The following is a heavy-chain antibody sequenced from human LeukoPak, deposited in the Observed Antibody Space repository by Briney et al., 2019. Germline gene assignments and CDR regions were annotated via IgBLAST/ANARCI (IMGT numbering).Heavy chain of an antibody. CDR1: RFTFSTRW. CDR3: ASGSGWTFEY. D-gene: IGHD6-19*01. Sequence: PGGSLRLSCAASRFTFSTRWMTWVRQAPGKGLEWVGIIKEDGSDKLYVDSVKGRFTISRDNAKKSLYLQMDNVRAEDTADNCCASGSGWTFEYWGQGTHVTVSS. J-gene: IGHJ4*02. CDR2: IKEDGSDK. V-gene: IGHV3-7*01.